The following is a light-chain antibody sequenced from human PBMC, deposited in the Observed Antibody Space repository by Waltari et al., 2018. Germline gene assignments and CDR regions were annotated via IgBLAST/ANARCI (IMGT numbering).Light chain of an antibody. CDR1: QGITDL. Sequence: DIQMTQSPSSLSASVGHNVTITCRASQGITDLLAWFQLKPGTAPKSPIYPASRLQSGVPSKFSGSGSGTDFTLTINSLQPEDFATYYCQQYWSYPITFAQGTRLEIE. CDR2: PAS. V-gene: IGKV1-16*02. J-gene: IGKJ5*01. CDR3: QQYWSYPIT.